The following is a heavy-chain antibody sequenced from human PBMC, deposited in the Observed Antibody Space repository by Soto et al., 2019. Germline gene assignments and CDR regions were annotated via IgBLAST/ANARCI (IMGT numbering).Heavy chain of an antibody. D-gene: IGHD3-16*01. CDR1: GASISNVNYY. J-gene: IGHJ4*02. Sequence: QVQLQESGPGLVKPSQTLSLTCTVSGASISNVNYYWSWIRQHPGKGLEWIGYIDYSESTYYNPSLKSRLTISGDTSKNQFSLRLSSVTAADTAVYYCAREGGDGIDYWGQGTLVTVSS. CDR2: IDYSEST. CDR3: AREGGDGIDY. V-gene: IGHV4-31*03.